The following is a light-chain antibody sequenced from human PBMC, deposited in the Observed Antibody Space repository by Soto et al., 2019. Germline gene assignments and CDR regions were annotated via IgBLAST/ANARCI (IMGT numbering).Light chain of an antibody. CDR2: DVG. V-gene: IGLV2-11*01. CDR3: CSYAGSYTYV. J-gene: IGLJ1*01. Sequence: QSALTQPRSVSGSPGQSVTISCTGTSSDVGGYNYVSWYQQHPGKAPKLMIYDVGKRPSGVPDRFSGSKSGNTGSLTISGLQAEDEADYYCCSYAGSYTYVFGTGTKLTVL. CDR1: SSDVGGYNY.